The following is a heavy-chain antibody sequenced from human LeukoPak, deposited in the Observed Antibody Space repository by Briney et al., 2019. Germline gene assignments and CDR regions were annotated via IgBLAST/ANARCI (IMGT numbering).Heavy chain of an antibody. Sequence: ASETLSLTCTVSGGSISSSSYYWGWIRQPPGKGLEWIGSIYYSGSTYYNPSLKSRVTISVDTSKNQFSLKLSSVTAADTAVYYCARDRGELWFGKLYYYMDVWGKGTTVTVSS. D-gene: IGHD3-10*01. CDR3: ARDRGELWFGKLYYYMDV. CDR2: IYYSGST. CDR1: GGSISSSSYY. V-gene: IGHV4-39*07. J-gene: IGHJ6*03.